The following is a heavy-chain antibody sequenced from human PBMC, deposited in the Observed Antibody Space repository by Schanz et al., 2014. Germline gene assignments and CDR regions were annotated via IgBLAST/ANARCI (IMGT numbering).Heavy chain of an antibody. J-gene: IGHJ6*02. CDR2: ISATDISA. D-gene: IGHD1-20*01. V-gene: IGHV3-23*01. CDR1: KFIFSDYD. Sequence: AQLLESGGGLVQPGGSLRLSCAASKFIFSDYDMIWLRQAPGKGLEWVSAISATDISAYYAESVKGRFTVSRDNTKNSLYLQMDSLRTEDSAVYYCAGGMRDRVYYDDMDVWGQGTTVTVSS. CDR3: AGGMRDRVYYDDMDV.